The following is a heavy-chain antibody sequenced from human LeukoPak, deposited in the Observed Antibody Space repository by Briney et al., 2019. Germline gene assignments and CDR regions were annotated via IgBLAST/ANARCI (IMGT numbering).Heavy chain of an antibody. V-gene: IGHV1-69*13. Sequence: GASVKVSCKASGGTFSSYAISWVRQAPGQGLEWMGGIIPIFGTANYAQKFQGRVTITADESTSTAYMELSSLRSEDTAVYYCAQRGSSRDGYNPRGDYWGQGTLVTVSS. D-gene: IGHD5-24*01. J-gene: IGHJ4*02. CDR2: IIPIFGTA. CDR3: AQRGSSRDGYNPRGDY. CDR1: GGTFSSYA.